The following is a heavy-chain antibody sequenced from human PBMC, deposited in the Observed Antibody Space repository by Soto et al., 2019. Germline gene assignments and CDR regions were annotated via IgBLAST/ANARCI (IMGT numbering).Heavy chain of an antibody. J-gene: IGHJ4*02. Sequence: PGGSLRLSCVASGFTFSSYAIHWVRQAPGKGLEYVSAISNTGDSTFYANSVKGRFTISRDNSKNTLYLQMGSLRAEDMAVYYCARWLGGYDNWGQGALVTVSS. D-gene: IGHD6-19*01. CDR3: ARWLGGYDN. CDR1: GFTFSSYA. V-gene: IGHV3-64*01. CDR2: ISNTGDST.